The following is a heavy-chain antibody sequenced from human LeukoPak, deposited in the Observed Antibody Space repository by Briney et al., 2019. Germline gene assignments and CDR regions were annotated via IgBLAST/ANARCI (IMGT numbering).Heavy chain of an antibody. D-gene: IGHD4-17*01. CDR2: ISWNSGSI. CDR3: AKARPGDYVFEP. Sequence: ALRLSCAASGFTFDDYAMHWVRQAPGKGLEWVSGISWNSGSIGYADSVKGRFTISRDNAKNSLYLQMNSLRAEDTALYYCAKARPGDYVFEPWGQGTLGTVSS. J-gene: IGHJ5*02. CDR1: GFTFDDYA. V-gene: IGHV3-9*01.